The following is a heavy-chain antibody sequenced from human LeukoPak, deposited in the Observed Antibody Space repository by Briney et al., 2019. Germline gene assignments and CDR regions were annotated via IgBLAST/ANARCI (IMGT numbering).Heavy chain of an antibody. CDR3: ASGMIEYDY. D-gene: IGHD3-22*01. Sequence: GGSLRLSCVASGFIFTDYWMTWVRQAPGKGLEWVANLNQNGSETYYVDSVKGRFSISRDNAKKSLYLQMSRLRAEDTAVYYCASGMIEYDYWGQGTLVTVSS. J-gene: IGHJ4*02. CDR2: LNQNGSET. V-gene: IGHV3-7*01. CDR1: GFIFTDYW.